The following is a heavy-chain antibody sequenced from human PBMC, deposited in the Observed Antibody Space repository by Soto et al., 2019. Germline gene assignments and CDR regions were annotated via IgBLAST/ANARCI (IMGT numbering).Heavy chain of an antibody. CDR3: ARDQGYGSGASVNHYLEY. Sequence: QPXGSLRLSSAASGFTVGSYCLSWVRQAPGKGLEWLATIKMDASEKKYVDSVKGRFTMSRDNAKNSLYLQMDSLRAEDTAVYYRARDQGYGSGASVNHYLEYWRHGTLVTVSS. V-gene: IGHV3-7*01. J-gene: IGHJ4*01. CDR1: GFTVGSYC. D-gene: IGHD3-10*01. CDR2: IKMDASEK.